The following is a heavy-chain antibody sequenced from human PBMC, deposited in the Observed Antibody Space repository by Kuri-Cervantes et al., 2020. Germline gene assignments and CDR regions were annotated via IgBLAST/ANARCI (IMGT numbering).Heavy chain of an antibody. CDR3: AREGYCRGGNCYPSYWYFDL. Sequence: GGSLRLSCAASGFTFRSYWMRWVRQDAGTGLLWVARISSNGTITTYADSVRGRFTISRDNAKNSLYLQMNSLRAEDTAVYYCAREGYCRGGNCYPSYWYFDLWGRGTLVTVSS. J-gene: IGHJ2*01. CDR2: ISSNGTIT. D-gene: IGHD2-15*01. V-gene: IGHV3-74*03. CDR1: GFTFRSYW.